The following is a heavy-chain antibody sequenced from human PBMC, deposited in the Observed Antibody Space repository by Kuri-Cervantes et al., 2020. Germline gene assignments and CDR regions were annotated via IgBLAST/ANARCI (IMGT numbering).Heavy chain of an antibody. CDR2: INHSGST. J-gene: IGHJ1*01. V-gene: IGHV4-34*01. D-gene: IGHD2-2*02. Sequence: SQTLSLTCAVYGGSFSGYYWSWIRQPPGKGLEWIGEINHSGSTNYNPSLKSRVTISVDTSKNQFSLKLSSVTAADTAVYYCARPNKPIVVVPAARPFAEYFQHWGQGTLVTVSS. CDR3: ARPNKPIVVVPAARPFAEYFQH. CDR1: GGSFSGYY.